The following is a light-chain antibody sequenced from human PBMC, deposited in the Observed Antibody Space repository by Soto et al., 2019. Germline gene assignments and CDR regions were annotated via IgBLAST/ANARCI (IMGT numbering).Light chain of an antibody. Sequence: EVVMTHSPATLSVSPWEIATLSCRASQSVTSNYLAWYQQKPGQAPRLLIYGISSRATGVPDRFSGSGSGTDFTLTISRLEPEDFAVYYRQQYTDWPLTFGQGTKVDIK. CDR3: QQYTDWPLT. J-gene: IGKJ1*01. V-gene: IGKV3-20*01. CDR1: QSVTSNY. CDR2: GIS.